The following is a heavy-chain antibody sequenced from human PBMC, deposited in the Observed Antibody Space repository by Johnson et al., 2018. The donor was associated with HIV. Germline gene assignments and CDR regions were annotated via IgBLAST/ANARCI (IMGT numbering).Heavy chain of an antibody. Sequence: VQLVESGGGLVQPGRSLRISCAASGFTFDDYAMHWVRQAPGKGLEWVSGISWNSGSIAYADSVKGRFTISRDNAKNSLYLQMNSLRDEDMALYYSAKEYSSSWPDQYALDIWGQGTMVTVSS. D-gene: IGHD6-13*01. CDR2: ISWNSGSI. CDR1: GFTFDDYA. J-gene: IGHJ3*02. V-gene: IGHV3-9*03. CDR3: AKEYSSSWPDQYALDI.